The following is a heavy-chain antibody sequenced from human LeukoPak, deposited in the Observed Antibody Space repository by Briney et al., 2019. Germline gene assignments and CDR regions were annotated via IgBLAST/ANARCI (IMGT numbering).Heavy chain of an antibody. CDR3: ARAGSGWPFDY. Sequence: SETLSLTCTLSVGSVSSYDWRCIPQPPGKELEWIGYVSHSGNTNCNPSLKSRVTMSLDTSKNPFSLRLTSVNAADTAVYYCARAGSGWPFDYWGQGSLVTVSS. CDR2: VSHSGNT. J-gene: IGHJ4*02. V-gene: IGHV4-59*02. CDR1: VGSVSSYD. D-gene: IGHD6-19*01.